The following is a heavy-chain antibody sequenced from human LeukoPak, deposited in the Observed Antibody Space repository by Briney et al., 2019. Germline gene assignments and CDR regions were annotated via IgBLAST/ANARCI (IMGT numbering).Heavy chain of an antibody. D-gene: IGHD2-15*01. CDR3: ARSDCSGGNCYSVLHY. Sequence: SETLSLTCTVSGGSISSSSYYWGWIRQPPGKGLEWIGSIYYSGSTYYNPSLKSRVTISVDTSKNQFSLKLSSVTAADTAVYYCARSDCSGGNCYSVLHYWGQGTLVTVSS. J-gene: IGHJ4*02. V-gene: IGHV4-39*07. CDR1: GGSISSSSYY. CDR2: IYYSGST.